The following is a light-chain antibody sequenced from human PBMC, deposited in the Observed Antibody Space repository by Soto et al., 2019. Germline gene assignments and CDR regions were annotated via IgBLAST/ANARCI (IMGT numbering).Light chain of an antibody. CDR2: DAS. Sequence: DIQMTQSPSTLSASVGDRVTLTCRASQSISSWLAWYQQKPGKAPKLLIFDASSLESGVPSRFSGSGSGTEFTLTISSLQPDDFATYCCQQYNSYSYTFGQGTKVDIK. J-gene: IGKJ2*01. CDR1: QSISSW. CDR3: QQYNSYSYT. V-gene: IGKV1-5*01.